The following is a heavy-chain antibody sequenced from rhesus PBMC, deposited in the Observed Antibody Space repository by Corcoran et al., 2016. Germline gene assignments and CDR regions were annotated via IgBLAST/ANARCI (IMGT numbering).Heavy chain of an antibody. V-gene: IGHV4-169*01. CDR2: IYGSGSST. CDR1: GGSISSSY. J-gene: IGHJ4*01. Sequence: QLQLQESGPGLVKPSETLSVTCAVSGGSISSSYWRWIRQAPGKGLEWIGYIYGSGSSTNYNPSTKRRVTRSVDTSKNQLSLNLSSVTAADTAVYYCASSYSSWSYLDYWGQGVLVTVSS. D-gene: IGHD6-13*01. CDR3: ASSYSSWSYLDY.